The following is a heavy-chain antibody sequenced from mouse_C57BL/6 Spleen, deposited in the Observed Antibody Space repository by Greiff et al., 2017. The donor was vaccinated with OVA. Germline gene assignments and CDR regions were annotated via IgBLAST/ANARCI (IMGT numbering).Heavy chain of an antibody. Sequence: VQLVESGGGLVKPGGSLKLSCAASGFTFSSYAMSWVRQTPEKRLEWVATISDGGSYTYYPDNVKGRFTISRDNAKNNLYLQMSHLKSEDTAMYYCARDEGYDYGGYFDYWGQGTTLTVSS. V-gene: IGHV5-4*01. CDR3: ARDEGYDYGGYFDY. J-gene: IGHJ2*01. CDR2: ISDGGSYT. CDR1: GFTFSSYA. D-gene: IGHD2-4*01.